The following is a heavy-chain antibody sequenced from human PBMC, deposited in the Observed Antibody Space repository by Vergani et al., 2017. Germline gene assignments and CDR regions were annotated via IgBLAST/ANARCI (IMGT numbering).Heavy chain of an antibody. D-gene: IGHD3-10*01. CDR2: IYWDDDK. CDR1: GFSLSTSGVG. CDR3: ARTSLTYYYGSGDIDY. J-gene: IGHJ4*02. V-gene: IGHV2-5*02. Sequence: QITLKESGPTLVKPTQTLTLTCTFSGFSLSTSGVGVGWIRQPPGKALEWLALIYWDDDKRYSPSLKSRLTITKDTSKNQVVLTMTNMDPVDTATYDCARTSLTYYYGSGDIDYWAREPWSPSPQ.